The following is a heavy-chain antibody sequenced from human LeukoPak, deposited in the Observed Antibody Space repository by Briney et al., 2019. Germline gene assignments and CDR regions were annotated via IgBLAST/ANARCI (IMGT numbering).Heavy chain of an antibody. Sequence: GGSLRLSCAASGFTFSSYGMHWVRQATGKGLEWVSAIGTAGDTYYPGSVKGRFTISRENAKNSLYLQMNSLRAGDTAVYYCAATRTAAVEGNFDYWGQGTLVTVSS. J-gene: IGHJ4*02. D-gene: IGHD6-13*01. CDR3: AATRTAAVEGNFDY. CDR1: GFTFSSYG. CDR2: IGTAGDT. V-gene: IGHV3-13*01.